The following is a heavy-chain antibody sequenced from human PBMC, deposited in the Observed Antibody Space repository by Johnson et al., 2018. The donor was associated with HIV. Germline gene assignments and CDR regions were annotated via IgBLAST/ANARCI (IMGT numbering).Heavy chain of an antibody. D-gene: IGHD3-3*01. V-gene: IGHV3-30*01. Sequence: QVQLVESGGGVVQPGRSLRLSCAASRFTFSSYAMHWFRQAPGKGLEWVAVISYDGSNKYYVDSVKGRFTISRDNSKNTLYLQMNSLRAEDMAVYYCAKDLGESEKEEWASDYYEFSRDYPGQDPRGWVGTFDIWGQGTMVTVSS. CDR1: RFTFSSYA. CDR2: ISYDGSNK. J-gene: IGHJ3*02. CDR3: AKDLGESEKEEWASDYYEFSRDYPGQDPRGWVGTFDI.